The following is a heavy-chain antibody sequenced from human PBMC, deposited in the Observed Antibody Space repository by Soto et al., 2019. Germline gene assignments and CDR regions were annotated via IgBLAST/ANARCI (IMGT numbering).Heavy chain of an antibody. Sequence: QVQLQQWGAGLLKPSETLSLTCAVYGGSFSGYYWSLIRQPPGKGLEWIAEIKHSRSTNYNPSLKSRVTISVDTTKAQYSLKLGSVTAADTAVYYCARGKGPRYCSGGSCYPFYYYYYYMDVWGKGTTVTVSS. D-gene: IGHD2-15*01. CDR1: GGSFSGYY. CDR2: IKHSRST. CDR3: ARGKGPRYCSGGSCYPFYYYYYYMDV. V-gene: IGHV4-34*01. J-gene: IGHJ6*03.